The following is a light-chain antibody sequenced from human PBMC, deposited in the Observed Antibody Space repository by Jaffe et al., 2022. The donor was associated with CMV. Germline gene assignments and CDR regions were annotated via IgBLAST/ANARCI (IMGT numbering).Light chain of an antibody. V-gene: IGKV1-9*01. Sequence: IQLTQSPSSLSASVGDKVTVTCRASQGISSYLAWYQQKPGKAPKLLIYAASTSESGVPSTFSGSGSGTDFTLTISSLQPEDFATYYCQQVYSYPLTFGGGTKVEIK. J-gene: IGKJ4*01. CDR3: QQVYSYPLT. CDR1: QGISSY. CDR2: AAS.